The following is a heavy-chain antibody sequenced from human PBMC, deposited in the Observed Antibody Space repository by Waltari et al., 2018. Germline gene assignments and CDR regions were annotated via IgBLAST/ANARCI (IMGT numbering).Heavy chain of an antibody. CDR2: TYPGDSAP. V-gene: IGHV5-51*03. J-gene: IGHJ6*02. CDR3: GMDV. Sequence: EVQLVQSGAEVRKPGESLKISCQASGYTFKDYWIGWVRQMPGKDLEWMAITYPGDSAPTYNPPLQGHFTISADKSINTAYLQGCNTVGCYLSFYYYGMDVWGQGTTVTVSS. D-gene: IGHD2-8*01. CDR1: GYTFKDYW.